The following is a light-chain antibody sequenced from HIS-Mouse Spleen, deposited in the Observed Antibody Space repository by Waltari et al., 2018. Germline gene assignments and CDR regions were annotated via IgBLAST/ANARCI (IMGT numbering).Light chain of an antibody. CDR3: CSYAVSSTWV. CDR1: SSDVGRYNL. Sequence: QSALTQPASVSGSPRQSITISCTGTSSDVGRYNLVSWYQQHPGKAPNLMIYEGSKRPSGVSNRFSGSKSGNTASLTISGLQAEDEADYYCCSYAVSSTWVFGGGTKLTVL. CDR2: EGS. J-gene: IGLJ3*02. V-gene: IGLV2-23*01.